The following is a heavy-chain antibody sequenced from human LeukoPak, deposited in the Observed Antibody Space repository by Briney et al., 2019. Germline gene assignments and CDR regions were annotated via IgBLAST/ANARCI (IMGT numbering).Heavy chain of an antibody. V-gene: IGHV3-30*03. D-gene: IGHD1-1*01. CDR2: ISADGGGQ. Sequence: GGSLRLSCVASGFTFSTYGMHWVRQAPGKGLEWVAVISADGGGQFYADSVKGRFTISRDNAKNSLYLQMNSLRDEDTAVYYRARPGATHWYFDLWGRGTLVTVSS. CDR3: ARPGATHWYFDL. J-gene: IGHJ2*01. CDR1: GFTFSTYG.